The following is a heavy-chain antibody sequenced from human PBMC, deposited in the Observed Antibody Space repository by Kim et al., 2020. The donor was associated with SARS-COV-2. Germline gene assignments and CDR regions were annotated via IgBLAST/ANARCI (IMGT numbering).Heavy chain of an antibody. V-gene: IGHV6-1*01. D-gene: IGHD3-10*01. Sequence: SQTLSLTCAISGDSVSSNSAAWNWIRQSPSRGLEWLGRTYYRSKWYNDYAVSVKSRITINPDTSKNQFSLQLNSVTPEDTAVYYCARDQGVHPPQPFSPSSPVRIPRRIRAAWPLAASHRTSFD. CDR1: GDSVSSNSAA. CDR2: TYYRSKWYN. CDR3: ARDQGVHPPQPFSPSSPVRIPRRIRAAWPLAASHRTSFD. J-gene: IGHJ2*01.